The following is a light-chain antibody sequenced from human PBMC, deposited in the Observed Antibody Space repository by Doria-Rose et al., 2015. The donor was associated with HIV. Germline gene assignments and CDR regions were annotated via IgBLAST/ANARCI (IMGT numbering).Light chain of an antibody. Sequence: TQSPGTLSLSPGERATLSCRASQSFSSTYLAWYQQKPGQAPSLLIYDGSTRATGIPGRFSANGSGTDFTLTINRLEPEDFALYYCHQYGTSWTFGQGTKVEI. CDR1: QSFSSTY. V-gene: IGKV3-20*01. CDR3: HQYGTSWT. CDR2: DGS. J-gene: IGKJ1*01.